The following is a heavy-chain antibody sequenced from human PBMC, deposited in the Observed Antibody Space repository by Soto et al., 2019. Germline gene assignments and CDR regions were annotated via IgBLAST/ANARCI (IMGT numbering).Heavy chain of an antibody. D-gene: IGHD6-19*01. V-gene: IGHV6-1*01. CDR3: VRSSGRYYDF. CDR2: TYYRSKWNN. J-gene: IGHJ4*02. CDR1: GDSVSSNTAT. Sequence: QSQTLSLTCAIFGDSVSSNTATWNWIRQSPSRGPEWLGRTYYRSKWNNDYAVSVESRITVDPDTSKNQISLQLNSVTAEDTAVYYCVRSSGRYYDFWGQGTLVTVSS.